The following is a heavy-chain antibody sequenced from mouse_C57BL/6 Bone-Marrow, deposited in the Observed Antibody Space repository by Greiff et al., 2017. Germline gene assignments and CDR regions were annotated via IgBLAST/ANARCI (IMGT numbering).Heavy chain of an antibody. CDR2: ISYYGSN. D-gene: IGHD2-1*01. CDR3: ARGGYGKCWYFDV. J-gene: IGHJ1*03. V-gene: IGHV3-6*01. Sequence: VQLKQSGPGLVKPSQSLSLTCSVTGYSITSGYYWNWIRQFPGNKLEWMGYISYYGSNNYNPSLKNRISITRDTSKNQFFLKLNSVTTEDTATYYSARGGYGKCWYFDVWGTGTTVTVSS. CDR1: GYSITSGYY.